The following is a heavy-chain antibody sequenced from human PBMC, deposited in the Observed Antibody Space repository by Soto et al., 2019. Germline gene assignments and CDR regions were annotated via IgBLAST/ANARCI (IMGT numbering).Heavy chain of an antibody. Sequence: SETLSLTSTVFGGKISSYDWSWIRQPPGKGLEWFGYIYYSGSTNYNPSLKSRVTISVDTSKNQFSLKLSSVTAADTAVYYCARDLKVGYSYGSYYYYYGMDVWGQGTTVTVSS. CDR2: IYYSGST. CDR1: GGKISSYD. D-gene: IGHD5-18*01. CDR3: ARDLKVGYSYGSYYYYYGMDV. J-gene: IGHJ6*02. V-gene: IGHV4-59*01.